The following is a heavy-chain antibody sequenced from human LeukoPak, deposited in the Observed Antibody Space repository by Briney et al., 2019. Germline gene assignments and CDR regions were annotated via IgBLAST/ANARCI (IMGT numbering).Heavy chain of an antibody. V-gene: IGHV1-69*06. CDR1: GGTFSSYA. Sequence: GASVKVSCKASGGTFSSYAISWVRQAPGQGLEWMGGIIPIFGTANYAQKFQGRVTFTADKSTSTAYMELSSLRSEDTAVYYCARARGDTAMDYYFDYWGQGTLVTVSS. CDR3: ARARGDTAMDYYFDY. J-gene: IGHJ4*02. D-gene: IGHD5-18*01. CDR2: IIPIFGTA.